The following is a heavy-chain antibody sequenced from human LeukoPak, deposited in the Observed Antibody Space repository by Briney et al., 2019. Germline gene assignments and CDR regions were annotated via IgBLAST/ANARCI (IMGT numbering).Heavy chain of an antibody. V-gene: IGHV4-34*01. CDR1: GGSFSGYY. Sequence: SETLSLTCAVYGGSFSGYYWSWIRQPPGKGLEWIGEINHSGSTNYNPSLKSRVTISVDTSKNQFSLKLSSVTAADTAVYYCARVSFIAAAGTIDYWGQGTLVTVSS. J-gene: IGHJ4*02. CDR3: ARVSFIAAAGTIDY. D-gene: IGHD6-13*01. CDR2: INHSGST.